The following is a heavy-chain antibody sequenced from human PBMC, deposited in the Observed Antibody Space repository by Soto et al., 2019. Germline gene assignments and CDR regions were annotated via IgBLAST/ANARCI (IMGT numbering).Heavy chain of an antibody. CDR2: IDPSDSYA. Sequence: GESLKISCKVSGYSFSSFWITWVRQMPGKGLEWMGRIDPSDSYANYSPSFQGHVTFSADKSINTAYLPWSSLKASDTAMYYCGRVRVDKAEGWFDPWGQGTLVTVSS. J-gene: IGHJ5*02. CDR3: GRVRVDKAEGWFDP. D-gene: IGHD5-18*01. V-gene: IGHV5-10-1*01. CDR1: GYSFSSFW.